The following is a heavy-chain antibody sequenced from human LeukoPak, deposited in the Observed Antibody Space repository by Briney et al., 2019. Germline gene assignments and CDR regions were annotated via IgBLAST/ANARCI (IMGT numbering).Heavy chain of an antibody. D-gene: IGHD1-26*01. V-gene: IGHV3-30*03. CDR2: ISYDGSNK. J-gene: IGHJ3*02. Sequence: GGSLRLSCDGSGFTASGYGFSSYGMHWVRQAPGKGLEWVAVISYDGSNKYYADSVKGRFTISRDNAKNSLYLQMNSLRAEDTAVYYCARAGLVGALPIWGQGTMVTVSS. CDR3: ARAGLVGALPI. CDR1: GFTASGYGFSSYG.